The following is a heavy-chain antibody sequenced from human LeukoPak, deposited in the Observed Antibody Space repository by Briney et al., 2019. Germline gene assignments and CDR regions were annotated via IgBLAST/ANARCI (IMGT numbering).Heavy chain of an antibody. Sequence: SETLSLTCTVSGGSISSGGYYWSWIRQHPGKGLEWIGYIYYSGSTYYNPSLKSRVTISVDTSKNQFSLKLSSVTAADTAVYYCARRGSSEYFDLWGRGTRVTVSS. V-gene: IGHV4-31*03. D-gene: IGHD2-15*01. CDR2: IYYSGST. CDR3: ARRGSSEYFDL. J-gene: IGHJ2*01. CDR1: GGSISSGGYY.